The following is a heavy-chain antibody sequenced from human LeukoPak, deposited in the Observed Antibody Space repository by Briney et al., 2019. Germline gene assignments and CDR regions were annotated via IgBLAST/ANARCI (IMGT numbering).Heavy chain of an antibody. CDR1: GYTFTSYG. D-gene: IGHD3-3*01. J-gene: IGHJ4*02. CDR2: ISAYNGNT. Sequence: ASVKVSCKASGYTFTSYGISWVRQAPGQGLEWMGWISAYNGNTNYAQELQGRVTMTTDTSTSTAYMELRSLRSDDTAVYYCARDLYYDFWSGFPSSHFDYWGQGTLVTVSS. V-gene: IGHV1-18*01. CDR3: ARDLYYDFWSGFPSSHFDY.